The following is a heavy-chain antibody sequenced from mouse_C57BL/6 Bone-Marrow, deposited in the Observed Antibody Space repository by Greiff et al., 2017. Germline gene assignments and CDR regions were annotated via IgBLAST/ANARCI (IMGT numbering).Heavy chain of an antibody. D-gene: IGHD1-1*01. V-gene: IGHV1-85*01. CDR1: GYTFTSYD. J-gene: IGHJ3*01. Sequence: VQLQESGPELVKPGASVKLSCKASGYTFTSYDINWVKQRPGQGLEWIGWIYPRDGSTKYNEKFKGKATLTVDTSSSTAYMELHSLTSEDSAVYFCARSRGVVAPDAWFAYWGQGTLVTVSA. CDR3: ARSRGVVAPDAWFAY. CDR2: IYPRDGST.